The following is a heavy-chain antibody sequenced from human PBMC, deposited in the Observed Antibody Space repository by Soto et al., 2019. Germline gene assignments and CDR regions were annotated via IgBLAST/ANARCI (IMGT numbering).Heavy chain of an antibody. D-gene: IGHD6-6*01. CDR2: ISSSSSYI. CDR1: GFTFSSYS. CDR3: ARGSPYSSSPGAFDH. Sequence: EVQLVESGGGLVKPGGSLRLSCAASGFTFSSYSMNWVRQAPGKGLEWVSSISSSSSYIYYADSVKGRFTISRDNAKNSLYLQMNSLRAEDTAVYYCARGSPYSSSPGAFDHWGQGTLVTVSS. V-gene: IGHV3-21*01. J-gene: IGHJ4*02.